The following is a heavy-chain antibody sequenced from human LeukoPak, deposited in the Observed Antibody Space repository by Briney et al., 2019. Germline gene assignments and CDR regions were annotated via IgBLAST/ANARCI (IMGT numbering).Heavy chain of an antibody. CDR3: ARLTASSALDY. CDR2: IWYDGSNK. J-gene: IGHJ4*02. D-gene: IGHD6-19*01. V-gene: IGHV3-33*01. Sequence: PGGSLRLSCAASGFTFSSYGMHWVRQAPGKGLEWVAVIWYDGSNKYYADSVKGRFTISRDNSKNTLYLQMNSLRAEDTAVYYCARLTASSALDYWGQGTLDTVSS. CDR1: GFTFSSYG.